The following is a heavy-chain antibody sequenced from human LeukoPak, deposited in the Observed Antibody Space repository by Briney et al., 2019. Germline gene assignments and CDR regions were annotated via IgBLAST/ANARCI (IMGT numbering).Heavy chain of an antibody. J-gene: IGHJ4*02. CDR2: IGIDSGNT. D-gene: IGHD5-24*01. V-gene: IGHV3-48*01. CDR3: ARDYKYAFDN. CDR1: GFRFSDYS. Sequence: GGSLRLSCAASGFRFSDYSMNWVRQAPGKGLEWISYIGIDSGNTHYADSVKGRFTISGDKAKNSLYLQMHSLQVEDTAVYYCARDYKYAFDNWGQGTLVTVSS.